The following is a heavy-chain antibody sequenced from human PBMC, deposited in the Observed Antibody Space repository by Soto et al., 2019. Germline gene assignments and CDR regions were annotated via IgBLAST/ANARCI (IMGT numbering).Heavy chain of an antibody. CDR1: GFSLSTSGMC. Sequence: SGPTLVNPTQTLTLTCTFSGFSLSTSGMCVSWIRQPPGKALEWLALIDWDDDKYHSTSLKTRLTISNDTSKNQVVLTITNMDPVDTATYYCARTPEKYSDYDYCMDVWGQGTTVTVSS. CDR3: ARTPEKYSDYDYCMDV. J-gene: IGHJ6*02. D-gene: IGHD4-4*01. V-gene: IGHV2-70*01. CDR2: IDWDDDK.